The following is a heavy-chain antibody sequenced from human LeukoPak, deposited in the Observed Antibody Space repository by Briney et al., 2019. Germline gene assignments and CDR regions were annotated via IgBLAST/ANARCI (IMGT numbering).Heavy chain of an antibody. D-gene: IGHD7-27*01. CDR2: INNDGSST. J-gene: IGHJ3*02. Sequence: GGSLRLSCAASGFTLSSYWMQWVRQAPGTGLVWVSRINNDGSSTTYADSVKGRFTIYRDYAKNTVYLQMNSLRVEDTAVYFCARDNLGLDGKAFDIWGQGTMVTVSS. CDR1: GFTLSSYW. V-gene: IGHV3-74*03. CDR3: ARDNLGLDGKAFDI.